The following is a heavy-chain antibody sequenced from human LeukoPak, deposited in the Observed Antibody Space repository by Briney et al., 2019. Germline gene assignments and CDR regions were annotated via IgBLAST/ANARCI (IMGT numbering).Heavy chain of an antibody. CDR2: IYYSGST. Sequence: PSQTLSLTCDVSAGSISSGGHYWSWLRQLPGKGLEWIGYIYYSGSTYYNPSLKSRLTISVDTSKNQFSLKLSSVTAADTAVYYCARRSGTWFDPWGQGTLVTVSS. D-gene: IGHD3-10*01. V-gene: IGHV4-31*11. CDR1: AGSISSGGHY. CDR3: ARRSGTWFDP. J-gene: IGHJ5*02.